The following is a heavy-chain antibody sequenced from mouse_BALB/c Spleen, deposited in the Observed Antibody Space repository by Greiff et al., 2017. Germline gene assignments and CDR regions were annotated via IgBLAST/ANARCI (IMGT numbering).Heavy chain of an antibody. J-gene: IGHJ1*01. CDR1: GYTFTSYW. Sequence: QVQLQQSGAELVRPGASVKLSCKASGYTFTSYWMNWVKQRPEQGLEWIGRIDPYDSETHYNQKFKDKAILTVDKSSSTAYMQLSSLTSEDSAVYYCARLITTVVPHWYFDVWGAGTTVTVSS. D-gene: IGHD1-1*01. CDR3: ARLITTVVPHWYFDV. V-gene: IGHV1-52*01. CDR2: IDPYDSET.